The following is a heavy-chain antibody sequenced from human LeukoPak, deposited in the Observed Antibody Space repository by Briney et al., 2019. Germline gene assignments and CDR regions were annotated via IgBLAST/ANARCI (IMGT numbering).Heavy chain of an antibody. Sequence: PSETLSLTRTVSRDSIRPYYWSSIRQPAGKGLEWIGHVYTSGYTNSNPSLKSRVTMSVDTSKNQFSLKLTSVTAADTAVYYCAREVEALNRVFNPWGQGTLVTVSS. CDR3: AREVEALNRVFNP. CDR1: RDSIRPYY. J-gene: IGHJ5*02. V-gene: IGHV4-4*07. CDR2: VYTSGYT. D-gene: IGHD1-14*01.